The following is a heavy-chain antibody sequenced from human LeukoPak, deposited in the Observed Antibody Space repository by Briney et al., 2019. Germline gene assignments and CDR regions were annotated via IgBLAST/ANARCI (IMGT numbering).Heavy chain of an antibody. V-gene: IGHV3-33*01. D-gene: IGHD6-13*01. CDR1: GFSFSSYG. CDR2: IWFDGTNK. CDR3: ARDSEAGYSSRWINYAYGMDV. J-gene: IGHJ6*02. Sequence: GRSLRLSCAASGFSFSSYGMHWVRQAPGKGLEWVASIWFDGTNKYYADSVKGRFTISRDNSKNTLYMQMNSLRVEDTAVYYCARDSEAGYSSRWINYAYGMDVWGPGTTVTVSS.